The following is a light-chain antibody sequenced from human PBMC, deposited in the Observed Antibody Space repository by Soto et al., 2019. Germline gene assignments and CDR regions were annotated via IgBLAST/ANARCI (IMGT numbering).Light chain of an antibody. CDR2: GAS. CDR1: QSVTTR. J-gene: IGKJ5*01. CDR3: QQYGGSPIT. V-gene: IGKV3-20*01. Sequence: EIVLTQSPDTLSGSPGGRATLSCRASQSVTTRLAWYQQKPGQPPRLLISGASVRASGVPVRISGSGSGTDFTLTISRLEPEDFALHYCQQYGGSPITFGLGTRLEIK.